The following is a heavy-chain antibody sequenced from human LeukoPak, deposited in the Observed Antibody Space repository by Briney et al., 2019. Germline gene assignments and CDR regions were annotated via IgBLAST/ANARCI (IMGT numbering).Heavy chain of an antibody. Sequence: ASVKVSCKASGYTFTGYYMHWVRQAPGQGLEWMGWINPSGGSTSYAQKFQGRVTMTRDTSTSTVYVELSSLRSEDTAVYCCARDLGSIFGVTRPWFDPWGQGTLVTVSS. V-gene: IGHV1-46*01. CDR2: INPSGGST. CDR1: GYTFTGYY. D-gene: IGHD3-3*01. J-gene: IGHJ5*02. CDR3: ARDLGSIFGVTRPWFDP.